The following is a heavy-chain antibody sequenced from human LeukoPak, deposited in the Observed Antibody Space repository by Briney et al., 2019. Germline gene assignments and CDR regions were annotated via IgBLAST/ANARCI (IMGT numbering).Heavy chain of an antibody. V-gene: IGHV3-30*03. Sequence: GGSLRLSCAASGFTFSSYGTHWVRQAPGKGLEWVAVISYDGSNKYYADSVKGRFTISRDNSKNTLYLQMNTLRAEDTAVYYCARDRDYYGSGRGFDPWGQGTLVTVSS. CDR2: ISYDGSNK. J-gene: IGHJ5*02. CDR1: GFTFSSYG. CDR3: ARDRDYYGSGRGFDP. D-gene: IGHD3-10*01.